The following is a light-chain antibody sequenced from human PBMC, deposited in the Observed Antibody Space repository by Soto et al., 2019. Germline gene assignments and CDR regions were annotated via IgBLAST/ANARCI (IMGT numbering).Light chain of an antibody. J-gene: IGKJ2*01. CDR2: WAS. Sequence: DIVMTQSPDSLAVSLGERATINCKSSQSVLYSSNNKNYLAWYQQRPGQPPKLLIYWASTRESGVPDRFSGSGSGTDFPLTITSLQAVDVAVYYCQQYESTPPTFGQGTKLEIK. CDR1: QSVLYSSNNKNY. CDR3: QQYESTPPT. V-gene: IGKV4-1*01.